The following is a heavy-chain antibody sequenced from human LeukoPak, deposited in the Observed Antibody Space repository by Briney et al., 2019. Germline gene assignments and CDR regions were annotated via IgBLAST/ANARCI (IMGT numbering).Heavy chain of an antibody. D-gene: IGHD2-15*01. Sequence: SETLSLTCTVSGGSISSGSYYWSWIRQPAGKGLEWIGRIYTSGSTNYNPSLKSRVTISVDTSKNQFSLKLSSVTAVDTAVYYCARGIYCSGGSCYRLNWFDPWGQGTLVTVSS. CDR2: IYTSGST. J-gene: IGHJ5*02. V-gene: IGHV4-61*02. CDR3: ARGIYCSGGSCYRLNWFDP. CDR1: GGSISSGSYY.